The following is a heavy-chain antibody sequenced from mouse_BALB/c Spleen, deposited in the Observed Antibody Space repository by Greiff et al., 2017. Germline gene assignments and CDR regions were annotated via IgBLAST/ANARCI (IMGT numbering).Heavy chain of an antibody. Sequence: EVQLVESGGDLVKPGGSLKLSCAASGFTFSSYGMSWVRQTPDKRLEWVATISSGGSYTYYPDSVKGRFTISRDNAKNTLYLQMSSLKSEDTAMYYCARHEQYGNFYAMDYWGQGTSVTVSS. CDR2: ISSGGSYT. CDR1: GFTFSSYG. J-gene: IGHJ4*01. CDR3: ARHEQYGNFYAMDY. V-gene: IGHV5-6*01. D-gene: IGHD2-10*02.